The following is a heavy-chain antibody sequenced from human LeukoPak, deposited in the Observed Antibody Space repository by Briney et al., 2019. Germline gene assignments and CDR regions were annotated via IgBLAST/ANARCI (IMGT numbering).Heavy chain of an antibody. Sequence: GASVKVSCKASGYTFTSYGISWVRQAPGQGLEWMGWISAYNGNTNYAQKLQGRVTMTTDTSTSTAYMELRSLRSDDTAVYYCARDMSVAVAGLRTFDWCFDLWAVAPWSLSPQ. CDR3: ARDMSVAVAGLRTFDWCFDL. J-gene: IGHJ2*01. D-gene: IGHD6-19*01. CDR1: GYTFTSYG. V-gene: IGHV1-18*01. CDR2: ISAYNGNT.